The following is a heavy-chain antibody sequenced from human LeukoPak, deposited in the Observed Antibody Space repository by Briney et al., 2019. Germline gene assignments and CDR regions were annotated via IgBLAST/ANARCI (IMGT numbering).Heavy chain of an antibody. J-gene: IGHJ4*02. Sequence: KPSETLSLTCAVYGGSFSGYYWSWIRQPPGKGLEWIGEINHSGSTNYNPSLKSRVTISVDTSKNQFSLKLSSVTAADTAVYYCARGLDSSGPGYYFDYWLQGTLVTVSS. V-gene: IGHV4-34*01. CDR1: GGSFSGYY. D-gene: IGHD3-22*01. CDR3: ARGLDSSGPGYYFDY. CDR2: INHSGST.